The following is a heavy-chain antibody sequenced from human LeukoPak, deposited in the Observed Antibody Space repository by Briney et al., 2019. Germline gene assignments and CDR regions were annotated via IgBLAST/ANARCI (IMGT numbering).Heavy chain of an antibody. CDR2: INPSGGST. CDR3: ARDQLYLVREVPSDY. J-gene: IGHJ4*02. V-gene: IGHV1-46*01. CDR1: GYTFTSYY. D-gene: IGHD3-10*01. Sequence: GASVKVSCKASGYTFTSYYMHWVRQAPGQGLEWMGIINPSGGSTSYAQKFQGRVTMTRDTSTSTVYMELSSLRSEDTAVYYCARDQLYLVREVPSDYWGQGTLVSVSS.